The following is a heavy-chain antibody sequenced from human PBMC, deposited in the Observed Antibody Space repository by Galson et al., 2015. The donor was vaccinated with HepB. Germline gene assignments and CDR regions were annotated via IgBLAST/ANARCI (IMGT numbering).Heavy chain of an antibody. CDR2: IYYSGST. J-gene: IGHJ4*02. CDR1: GGSISSGGYY. V-gene: IGHV4-31*03. D-gene: IGHD2-2*01. CDR3: ARGLIVVPAAIGIVDY. Sequence: TLSLTCTVSGGSISSGGYYWSWFRQHPGKGLEWIGYIYYSGSTYYNPSLKSRVTISVDTSKNQFSLKLSSVTAADTAVYYCARGLIVVPAAIGIVDYWGQGTLVTVSS.